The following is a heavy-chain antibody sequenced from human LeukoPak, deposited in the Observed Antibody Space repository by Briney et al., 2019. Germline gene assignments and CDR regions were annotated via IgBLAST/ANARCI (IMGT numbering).Heavy chain of an antibody. Sequence: GASLKGSCKASGYTFTGYYMHWLRQAPGQGLEWMGWINPNSGGTNYAEKFQGRVTMTSDTSISTAYMELTRLRSDDTAVYYCARGRIGYYLDYWGQGTLVPVSS. J-gene: IGHJ4*02. CDR1: GYTFTGYY. CDR3: ARGRIGYYLDY. CDR2: INPNSGGT. D-gene: IGHD3-22*01. V-gene: IGHV1-2*02.